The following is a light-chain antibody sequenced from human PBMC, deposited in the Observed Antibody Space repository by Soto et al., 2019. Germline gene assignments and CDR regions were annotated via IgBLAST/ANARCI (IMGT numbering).Light chain of an antibody. CDR3: QQYGSSPYT. CDR2: DAS. V-gene: IGKV3-20*01. CDR1: QSVSSSY. Sequence: EIVLTQSPGTLSLSPGERATLSCRASQSVSSSYLAWYQQKPGQAPRLLIYDASSRATSIPDRFSGSGSGTDFTITISRLEPEDFAVYFCQQYGSSPYTFGQGTKLEIK. J-gene: IGKJ2*01.